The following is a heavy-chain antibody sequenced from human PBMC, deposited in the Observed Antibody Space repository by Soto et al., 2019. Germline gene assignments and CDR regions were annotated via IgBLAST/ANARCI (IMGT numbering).Heavy chain of an antibody. V-gene: IGHV3-23*01. Sequence: EVQLLESGGGLVQPGGSLRLSCAASGFTFSSYGMSWVRQAPGKGLEWVSAISGSGGTTYYADSVTGRFTFSRDKSKNTRYLQMNSLRAEETAVYYCATTANCCFSAFDMWGQGTMVTVSS. CDR3: ATTANCCFSAFDM. D-gene: IGHD7-27*01. CDR1: GFTFSSYG. CDR2: ISGSGGTT. J-gene: IGHJ3*02.